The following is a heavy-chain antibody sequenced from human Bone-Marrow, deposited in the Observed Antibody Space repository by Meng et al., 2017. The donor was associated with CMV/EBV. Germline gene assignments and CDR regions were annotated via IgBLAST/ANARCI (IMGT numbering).Heavy chain of an antibody. D-gene: IGHD1-26*01. CDR1: GFTFSSYG. CDR2: IWYDGSNK. CDR3: MALTIMGDSLIDY. Sequence: GGSLRLSCAASGFTFSSYGMHWVRQAPGKGLEWVAVIWYDGSNKYYADSVKGRFTISRDNSKNTLYLQINSLKTEDTGVYYCMALTIMGDSLIDYWGQGTLVTVSS. J-gene: IGHJ4*02. V-gene: IGHV3-33*08.